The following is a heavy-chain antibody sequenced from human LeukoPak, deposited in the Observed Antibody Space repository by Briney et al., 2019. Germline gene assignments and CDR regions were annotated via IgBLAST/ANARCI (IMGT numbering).Heavy chain of an antibody. J-gene: IGHJ4*02. CDR3: ATDGPPYCGGDCYSFDY. CDR1: GYTLTELS. D-gene: IGHD2-21*02. CDR2: FDPEDGET. V-gene: IGHV1-24*01. Sequence: ASVKVSCKVSGYTLTELSMHWVRQAPGKGLEWMGGFDPEDGETIYAQKFQGRVTMTEDTSTDTAYMELSSLRSEDTAVYYCATDGPPYCGGDCYSFDYWGQGTLVSVSS.